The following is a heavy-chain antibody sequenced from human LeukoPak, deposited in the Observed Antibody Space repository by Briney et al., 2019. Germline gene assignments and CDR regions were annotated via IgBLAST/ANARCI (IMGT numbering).Heavy chain of an antibody. V-gene: IGHV1-18*01. CDR1: GGTFSSYA. CDR2: ISAYNGNT. D-gene: IGHD3-10*01. J-gene: IGHJ6*02. CDR3: ARGVPMAKDYYYYGMDV. Sequence: PGASVKVSCKASGGTFSSYAISWVRQAPGQGLEWMGWISAYNGNTNYAQKLQGRVTMTTDTSASTAYMELSSLRSEDTAVYYCARGVPMAKDYYYYGMDVWGQGTTVTVSS.